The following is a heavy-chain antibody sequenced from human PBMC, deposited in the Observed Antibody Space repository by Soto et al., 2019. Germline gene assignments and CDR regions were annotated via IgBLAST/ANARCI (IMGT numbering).Heavy chain of an antibody. V-gene: IGHV3-48*02. CDR1: GFTFNSYS. J-gene: IGHJ4*02. CDR2: ISGSSSTI. CDR3: ASELHDSSGYETPFDY. Sequence: GGSLRLSCAASGFTFNSYSMNWVRQAPGKGLEWVSYISGSSSTIYYADSVKGRFTISRDNAKNSLYLQMNSLRDEDTAVYYCASELHDSSGYETPFDYWGQGTLVTRLL. D-gene: IGHD3-22*01.